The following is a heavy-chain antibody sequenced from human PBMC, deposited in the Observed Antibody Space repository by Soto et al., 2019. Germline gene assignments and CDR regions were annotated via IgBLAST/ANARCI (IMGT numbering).Heavy chain of an antibody. CDR1: GFTFSNYA. Sequence: PGGSLRLSCAASGFTFSNYAMTWVRQAPGKGLDWVSAISGTGTTRYYADSVKGRFTISRDNSRKTLYLQMNSLTAEDTAVYYCAKDTNYYDSRGFYPYAFDYCGQGPLVTVYS. V-gene: IGHV3-23*01. CDR2: ISGTGTTR. J-gene: IGHJ4*02. CDR3: AKDTNYYDSRGFYPYAFDY. D-gene: IGHD3-22*01.